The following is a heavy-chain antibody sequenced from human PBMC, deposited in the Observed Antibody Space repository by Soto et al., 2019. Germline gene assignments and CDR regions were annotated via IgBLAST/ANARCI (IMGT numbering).Heavy chain of an antibody. CDR1: GGSISSGGYY. Sequence: PSETLSLTCTVSGGSISSGGYYWSWIRQHPGKGLEWIGYIYYSGSTYYNPSLKSRVTISVDTSKNQFSLKLSSVTAADAAVYYCATTVSFHFDYWGQGTLVTVS. D-gene: IGHD4-17*01. J-gene: IGHJ4*02. CDR2: IYYSGST. CDR3: ATTVSFHFDY. V-gene: IGHV4-31*03.